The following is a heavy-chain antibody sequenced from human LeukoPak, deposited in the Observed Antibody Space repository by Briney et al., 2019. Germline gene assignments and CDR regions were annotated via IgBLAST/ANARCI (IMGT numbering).Heavy chain of an antibody. CDR1: GYTFTGYY. Sequence: GASVKVSCKASGYTFTGYYIHWVRQAPGQGLEWMGWINPNSGGTNYAQKFQGRVTMTRDTSISTAYMELSRLRSDDTAVYYCARGGYYYDSSGSVEVWGKGTTVTVSS. CDR3: ARGGYYYDSSGSVEV. D-gene: IGHD3-22*01. V-gene: IGHV1-2*02. J-gene: IGHJ6*04. CDR2: INPNSGGT.